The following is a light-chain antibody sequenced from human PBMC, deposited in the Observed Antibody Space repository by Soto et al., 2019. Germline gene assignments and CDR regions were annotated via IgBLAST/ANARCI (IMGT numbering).Light chain of an antibody. CDR3: QQYYSTSLT. CDR1: QSVLYSSNNKNY. CDR2: WAS. J-gene: IGKJ4*01. V-gene: IGKV4-1*01. Sequence: DIVMTPSPDSLAVSLGERATINCKSSQSVLYSSNNKNYLAWYQQKPGQPPKLLIYWASTRESGVPDRFSGSGSGTEFTLTISSLQAEDVAVYYCQQYYSTSLTFGVGTKVEIK.